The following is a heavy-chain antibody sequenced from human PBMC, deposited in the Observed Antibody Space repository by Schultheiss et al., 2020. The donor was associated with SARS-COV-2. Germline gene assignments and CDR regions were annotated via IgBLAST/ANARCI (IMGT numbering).Heavy chain of an antibody. J-gene: IGHJ3*02. CDR3: ARGPATDAFDI. D-gene: IGHD2-2*01. CDR2: INHSGST. CDR1: GGSISSSSYY. Sequence: SETLSLTCTVSGGSISSSSYYWSWIRQPPGKGLEWIGEINHSGSTNYNPSLKSRVTISVDTSKNQFSLKLSSVTAADTAVYYCARGPATDAFDIWGQGTMVTVSS. V-gene: IGHV4-39*07.